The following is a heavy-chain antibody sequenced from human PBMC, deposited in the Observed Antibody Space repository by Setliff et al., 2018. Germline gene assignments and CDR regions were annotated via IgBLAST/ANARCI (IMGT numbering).Heavy chain of an antibody. CDR3: AGTPARGITWLSPFDY. Sequence: SETLSLTCTVPGGSFDSGTHYWSWIRQPAGKVPEWIGLIQGTGNTNYNPSLQSRATISIDTSKNQISLKITSVTAADTALYSCAGTPARGITWLSPFDYWGQGIQVTVSS. V-gene: IGHV4-61*02. CDR1: GGSFDSGTHY. J-gene: IGHJ4*02. D-gene: IGHD3-9*01. CDR2: IQGTGNT.